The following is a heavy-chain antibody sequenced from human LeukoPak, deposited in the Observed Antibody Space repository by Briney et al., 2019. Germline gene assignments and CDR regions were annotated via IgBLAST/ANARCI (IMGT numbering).Heavy chain of an antibody. V-gene: IGHV5-51*01. CDR3: ARLGTRLEVAAPFDP. CDR2: IYPGDSDT. D-gene: IGHD2-15*01. Sequence: GESLKISCKGSGYSFTSYWIGWVRQMPGKGLEWMEIIYPGDSDTRYSPSFQGQVTISADKSISTAYLQWSSLKASDTAMYYCARLGTRLEVAAPFDPWGQGTLVTVSS. CDR1: GYSFTSYW. J-gene: IGHJ5*02.